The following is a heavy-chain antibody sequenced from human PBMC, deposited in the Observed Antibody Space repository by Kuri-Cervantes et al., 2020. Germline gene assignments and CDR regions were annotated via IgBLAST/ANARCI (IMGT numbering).Heavy chain of an antibody. CDR3: ARGASTSGGIYYYYYYMDV. V-gene: IGHV3-11*04. CDR1: GFTFSDYY. Sequence: GESLKISCAASGFTFSDYYMSWIRQAPGKGLEWVSYISSSGSTIYYADSVKGRFTISRDNAKNSLYLQMNSLRAEDTAVYYCARGASTSGGIYYYYYYMDVWGKGTTVTVSS. J-gene: IGHJ6*03. CDR2: ISSSGSTI. D-gene: IGHD2-2*01.